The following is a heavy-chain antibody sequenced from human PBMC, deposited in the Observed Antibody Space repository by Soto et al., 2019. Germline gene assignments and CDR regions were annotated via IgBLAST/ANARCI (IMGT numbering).Heavy chain of an antibody. CDR1: GGSFSGYY. D-gene: IGHD2-15*01. V-gene: IGHV4-34*01. Sequence: SETLSLTCAVYGGSFSGYYWSWIRQPPGKGLEWIGEINHSGSTNYNPSLKSRVTISVDTSKNQFSLKLSSVTAADTAVYYCARSLPPKYCSGGSCFLLDAFDIWGQGTMVTVSS. CDR3: ARSLPPKYCSGGSCFLLDAFDI. J-gene: IGHJ3*02. CDR2: INHSGST.